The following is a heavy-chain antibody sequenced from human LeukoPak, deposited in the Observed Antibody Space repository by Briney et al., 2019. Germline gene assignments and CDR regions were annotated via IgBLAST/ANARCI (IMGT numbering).Heavy chain of an antibody. Sequence: GGSLRLSCAASGFTVSSSYMSWVRQAPGKGLEWVSVIYSGGSTYYADSVKGRFTISRDNSKNTLYLQMNSLRAEDTAVYYCATTAVAGTSDYWGQGTLVTVSS. CDR3: ATTAVAGTSDY. CDR1: GFTVSSSY. V-gene: IGHV3-53*01. J-gene: IGHJ4*02. D-gene: IGHD6-19*01. CDR2: IYSGGST.